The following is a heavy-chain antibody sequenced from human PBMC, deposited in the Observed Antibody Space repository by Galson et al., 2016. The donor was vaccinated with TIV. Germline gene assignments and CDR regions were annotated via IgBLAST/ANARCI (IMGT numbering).Heavy chain of an antibody. V-gene: IGHV1-69*04. Sequence: SVKVSCKASGYTFTHYFMHWVRQAPGQGLEWMGRIIPVLGMTNYAQNFQGRVTITADRSTGTAYLELSSLKPGDTAVYYCAREDSVDISSTEYWGQGTLVTVSS. CDR3: AREDSVDISSTEY. J-gene: IGHJ4*02. D-gene: IGHD3-9*01. CDR1: GYTFTHYF. CDR2: IIPVLGMT.